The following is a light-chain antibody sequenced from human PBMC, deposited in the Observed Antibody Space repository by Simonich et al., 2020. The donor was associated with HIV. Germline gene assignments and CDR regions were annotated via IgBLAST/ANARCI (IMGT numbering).Light chain of an antibody. CDR1: QSISRY. Sequence: DIQMTQSPSSLSASVGDRGTITCRESQSISRYLNWYKQKPGKAPKILIYAAYSLQSGVPSRFSGSGSGTDFTLTISSLQPEDFATYYCQQSYSFPFTFGPGTKVDIK. J-gene: IGKJ3*01. CDR3: QQSYSFPFT. CDR2: AAY. V-gene: IGKV1-39*01.